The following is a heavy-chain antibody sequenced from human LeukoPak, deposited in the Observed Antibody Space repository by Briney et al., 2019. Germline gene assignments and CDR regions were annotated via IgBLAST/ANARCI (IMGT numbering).Heavy chain of an antibody. CDR3: ARSKVPAAILNWFDP. CDR2: IYPGDSDT. CDR1: GYSFTSYW. D-gene: IGHD2-2*01. Sequence: GESLKISCKGSGYSFTSYWIGWVRQKPGKGLEWMGIIYPGDSDTRYSPSFQGQVTISAGKSISTAYLQWSSLKASDTAMYYCARSKVPAAILNWFDPWGQGTLVTVSS. V-gene: IGHV5-51*01. J-gene: IGHJ5*02.